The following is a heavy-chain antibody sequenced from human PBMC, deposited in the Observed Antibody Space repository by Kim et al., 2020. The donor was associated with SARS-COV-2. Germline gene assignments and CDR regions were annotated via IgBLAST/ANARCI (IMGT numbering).Heavy chain of an antibody. J-gene: IGHJ6*02. V-gene: IGHV3-33*01. CDR1: GFTFSSYG. Sequence: GGSLRLSCAASGFTFSSYGMHWVRQAPGKGLEWVAVIWYDGSNKYYADSVKGRFTISRDNSKNTLYLQMNSLRAEDTAVYYCARAAYSSSSRYYYYGMDVWGQETTVTVSS. D-gene: IGHD6-6*01. CDR3: ARAAYSSSSRYYYYGMDV. CDR2: IWYDGSNK.